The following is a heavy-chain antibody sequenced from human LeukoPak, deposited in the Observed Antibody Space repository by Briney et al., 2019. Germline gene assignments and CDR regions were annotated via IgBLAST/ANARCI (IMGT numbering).Heavy chain of an antibody. J-gene: IGHJ5*02. CDR2: IIVGSGKT. CDR3: ARGTYSSSSGHSWFDP. Sequence: SVKVSCKSSGFTFSNSAIQWVRQARGQPLEWTGWIIVGSGKTHYAQNFQERLTITRDMSTNTAYMELSSLRSEDTAVYYCARGTYSSSSGHSWFDPWGQGTLVTVSS. CDR1: GFTFSNSA. V-gene: IGHV1-58*02. D-gene: IGHD6-6*01.